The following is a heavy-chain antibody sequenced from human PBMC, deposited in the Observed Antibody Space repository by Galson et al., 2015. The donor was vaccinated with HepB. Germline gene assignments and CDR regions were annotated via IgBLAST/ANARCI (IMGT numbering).Heavy chain of an antibody. Sequence: SLRLSCAASGFSFSNTWMNWVRQAPGKGLVWVSRINGDGSTTAYADSVKGRFTISRDNAKNSLYLQMNSLRAEDTAIYYCARKRGYGRMYFDYWGQGTPVTVSS. CDR2: INGDGSTT. J-gene: IGHJ4*02. CDR3: ARKRGYGRMYFDY. D-gene: IGHD6-13*01. CDR1: GFSFSNTW. V-gene: IGHV3-74*01.